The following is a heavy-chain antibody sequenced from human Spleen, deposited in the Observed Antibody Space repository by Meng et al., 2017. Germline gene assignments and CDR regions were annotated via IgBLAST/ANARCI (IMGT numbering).Heavy chain of an antibody. CDR3: ARDEDISAAGYLLGDF. J-gene: IGHJ4*02. V-gene: IGHV1-2*06. CDR2: INPKSGDT. Sequence: QVQLVTCGAALKTPGASVMVSCKASGYTFPDYWLHWVRRAPGQGLEWMGRINPKSGDTHYAQRFQGRVTMTRDTSISTAYMELSRLRSEDTAVYYCARDEDISAAGYLLGDFWGQGTLVTVSS. CDR1: GYTFPDYW. D-gene: IGHD6-13*01.